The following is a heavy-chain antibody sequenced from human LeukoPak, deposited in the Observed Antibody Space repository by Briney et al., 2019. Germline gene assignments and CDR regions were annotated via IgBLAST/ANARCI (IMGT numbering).Heavy chain of an antibody. Sequence: GGSLRLSCAASGFTFSDYYMSWIRQAPGKGLEWVSYISSSGSTIYYADSVKGRFTISRDNAKNSLYLQMNSLRAEDTAVYYCASWASSGYYYFDYWGQGTLVTVSS. D-gene: IGHD3-22*01. CDR1: GFTFSDYY. CDR3: ASWASSGYYYFDY. J-gene: IGHJ4*02. V-gene: IGHV3-11*04. CDR2: ISSSGSTI.